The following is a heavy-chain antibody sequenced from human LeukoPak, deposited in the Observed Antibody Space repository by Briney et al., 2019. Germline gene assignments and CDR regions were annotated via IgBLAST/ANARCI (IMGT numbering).Heavy chain of an antibody. Sequence: PGGSLRLSCAASGFAFSVYETYWVRQAPGKGLEWVSYISSSGGTRYYADFVKGRFTISRDNAKKSLYLQMNSLRAEDTAVYYCATLTVASTFDYWGQGTLVTVSS. CDR3: ATLTVASTFDY. D-gene: IGHD6-19*01. V-gene: IGHV3-48*03. J-gene: IGHJ4*02. CDR1: GFAFSVYE. CDR2: ISSSGGTR.